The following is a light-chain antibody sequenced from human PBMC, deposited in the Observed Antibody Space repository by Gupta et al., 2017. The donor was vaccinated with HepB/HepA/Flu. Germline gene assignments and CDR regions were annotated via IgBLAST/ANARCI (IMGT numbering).Light chain of an antibody. CDR2: GAS. CDR3: QQYKNSHPRS. V-gene: IGKV3-15*01. Sequence: EIVMTQSPATLSVSPGERATLSCRASQSVRSNLDWYQQKPGQAPRLLIYGASTRATGIPARFSGSGSGTEFTLTISIRQSEDFAVYYCQQYKNSHPRSFGQGTKLEIK. J-gene: IGKJ2*04. CDR1: QSVRSN.